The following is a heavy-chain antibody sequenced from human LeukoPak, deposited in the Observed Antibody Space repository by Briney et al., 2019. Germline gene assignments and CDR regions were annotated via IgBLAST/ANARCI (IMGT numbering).Heavy chain of an antibody. V-gene: IGHV4-34*01. CDR3: ARLWFGELFRGFDY. CDR2: INHSGST. Sequence: SETLSLTCAVYGGSFSGYYWSWIRQPPGKGLEWIGEINHSGSTNYDPSLKSRVTISVDTSKNQFSLKLSSVTAADTAVYYCARLWFGELFRGFDYWGQGTLVTVSS. CDR1: GGSFSGYY. J-gene: IGHJ4*02. D-gene: IGHD3-10*01.